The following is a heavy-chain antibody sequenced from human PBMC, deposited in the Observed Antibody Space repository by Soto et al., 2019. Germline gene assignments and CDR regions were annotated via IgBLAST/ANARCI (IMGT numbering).Heavy chain of an antibody. V-gene: IGHV3-33*01. J-gene: IGHJ4*02. D-gene: IGHD4-17*01. CDR2: IWYDGSNK. CDR3: AREGGYGGIYYFDY. CDR1: GFTFSSYG. Sequence: GGSLRLSCAASGFTFSSYGMHWVRQAPGKGLEWVAVIWYDGSNKYYADSVKGRFTISRDNSKNTLYLQMNSLRAEDTAVYYCAREGGYGGIYYFDYWGQGTLVTVS.